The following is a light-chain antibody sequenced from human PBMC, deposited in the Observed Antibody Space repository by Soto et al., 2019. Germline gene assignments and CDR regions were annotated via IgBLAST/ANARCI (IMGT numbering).Light chain of an antibody. CDR3: QTWGTGIPWV. J-gene: IGLJ3*02. CDR2: LNSDGSH. Sequence: QLVLTQSPSASASLGASVKLTCTLSSGHSSYAIAWHQQQPEKGPRYLMKLNSDGSHSKGDGIPDRFSGSSSGAERYLTISSLQSEDEADYHCQTWGTGIPWVFGGGTKVTVL. V-gene: IGLV4-69*01. CDR1: SGHSSYA.